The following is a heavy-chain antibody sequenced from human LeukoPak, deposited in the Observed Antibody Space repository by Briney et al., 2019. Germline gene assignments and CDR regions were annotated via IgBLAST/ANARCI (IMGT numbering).Heavy chain of an antibody. CDR1: GGSISSYY. Sequence: SETLSLTCTVSGGSISSYYWSWIRQPPGKGLEWIGYIYYSGSTYYNPSLKSRITISVDTSKNQFSLKLSSVTAADTAVYYCARGFAGSSTSYAYPFGYWGQGTLVTVSS. V-gene: IGHV4-59*06. CDR2: IYYSGST. D-gene: IGHD2-2*01. J-gene: IGHJ4*02. CDR3: ARGFAGSSTSYAYPFGY.